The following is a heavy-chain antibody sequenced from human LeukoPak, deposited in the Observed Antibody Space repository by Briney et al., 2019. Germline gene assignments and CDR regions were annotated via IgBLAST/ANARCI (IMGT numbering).Heavy chain of an antibody. V-gene: IGHV1-18*01. J-gene: IGHJ4*02. D-gene: IGHD2-15*01. CDR2: ISAYNGNT. CDR1: GYTFTSYG. Sequence: GASVKVSCKAFGYTFTSYGISWVRQAPGQGLEWMGWISAYNGNTNYAQKLQGRVTMTTDTSTSTAYMELRSLRSDDTAVYYCARDSPTRDCNGGSCGDYWGQGTLVTVSS. CDR3: ARDSPTRDCNGGSCGDY.